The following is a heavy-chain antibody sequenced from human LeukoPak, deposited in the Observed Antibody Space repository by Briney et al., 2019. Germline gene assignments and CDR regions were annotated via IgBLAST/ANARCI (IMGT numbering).Heavy chain of an antibody. D-gene: IGHD5-18*01. CDR1: GIKCGSFS. CDR2: ITSSSSAT. Sequence: GGSLRLSCAASGIKCGSFSMGWVRQAPGKGLEWLSYITSSSSATYYADSLMGRFTISRDNAKNSLYLQINSLRVDDTAVYYCARAIASYGDSAFWGQGTLVTVSS. V-gene: IGHV3-48*04. J-gene: IGHJ4*02. CDR3: ARAIASYGDSAF.